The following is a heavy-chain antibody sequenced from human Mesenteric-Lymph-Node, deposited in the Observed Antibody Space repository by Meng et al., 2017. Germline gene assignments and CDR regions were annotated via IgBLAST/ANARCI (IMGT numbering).Heavy chain of an antibody. V-gene: IGHV1-18*01. CDR2: ISAYNGNT. CDR1: GYTFTSYG. Sequence: ASVKVSCKASGYTFTSYGISWVRQAPGQGLEWMGWISAYNGNTNYAQKLQGRVTITRDTSASTAYMELSSLRSEDTAVYYCAVRNIVLMVYASDAFDIWGQGTMVTVSS. CDR3: AVRNIVLMVYASDAFDI. D-gene: IGHD2-8*01. J-gene: IGHJ3*02.